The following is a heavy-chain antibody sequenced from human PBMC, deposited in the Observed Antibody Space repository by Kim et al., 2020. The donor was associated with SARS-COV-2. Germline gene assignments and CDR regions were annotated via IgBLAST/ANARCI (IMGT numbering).Heavy chain of an antibody. CDR3: VKGTGFILPSDSTYNLDV. CDR1: GFTFWGYT. D-gene: IGHD1-26*01. J-gene: IGHJ6*02. CDR2: FYGGADAN. V-gene: IGHV3-23*03. Sequence: GGSLRLSCAASGFTFWGYTMNWVRQAPGKGLEWVSLFYGGADANRYADSVKGRFTISRDNSKSTMYLQMTPQRVEDTAVSYCVKGTGFILPSDSTYNLDVWPQGTTVIVS.